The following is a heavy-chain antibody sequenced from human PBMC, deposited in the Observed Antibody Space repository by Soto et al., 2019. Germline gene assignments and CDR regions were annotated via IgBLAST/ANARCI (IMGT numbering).Heavy chain of an antibody. CDR3: ARGSSYGDSTFDS. J-gene: IGHJ4*02. CDR1: GGTFSSYT. D-gene: IGHD4-17*01. CDR2: MIPILGIA. V-gene: IGHV1-69*02. Sequence: QVQLVQSGAEVKKPGSSVKVSCKASGGTFSSYTISWVRQAPGQGLEWMGRMIPILGIANYAQKFPGRVTINADKSTSTAYMELSSLRSEDTAVYYCARGSSYGDSTFDSWGQGTLVTVSS.